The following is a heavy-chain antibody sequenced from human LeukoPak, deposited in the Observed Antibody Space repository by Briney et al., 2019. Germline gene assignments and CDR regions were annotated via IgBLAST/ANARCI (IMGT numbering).Heavy chain of an antibody. CDR2: IIPIFGTA. CDR3: ARDRRHYYYYMDV. CDR1: GGTFSSYA. J-gene: IGHJ6*03. Sequence: ASVKVSCXASGGTFSSYAISWVRQAPGQGLVWMGRIIPIFGTANYAQKFQGRVTITTDESTSTAYMELSSLRSEDTAVYYCARDRRHYYYYMDVWGKGTTVTVSS. V-gene: IGHV1-69*05.